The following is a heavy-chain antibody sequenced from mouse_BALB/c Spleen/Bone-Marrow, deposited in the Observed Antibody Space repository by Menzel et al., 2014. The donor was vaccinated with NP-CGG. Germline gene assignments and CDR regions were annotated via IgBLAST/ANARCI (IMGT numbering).Heavy chain of an antibody. CDR3: ARWDTTAMDY. CDR2: ILPGRGST. J-gene: IGHJ4*01. CDR1: GYTFSSYW. D-gene: IGHD1-1*01. Sequence: VQLQQSGAELMKPGASVKISCKATGYTFSSYWIEWVKQRPGHGLEWSGEILPGRGSTNYNEKFKGKATFTSDTSSNTAYMQLSSLTSEDSAVYYCARWDTTAMDYWGQGTSVTVSS. V-gene: IGHV1-9*01.